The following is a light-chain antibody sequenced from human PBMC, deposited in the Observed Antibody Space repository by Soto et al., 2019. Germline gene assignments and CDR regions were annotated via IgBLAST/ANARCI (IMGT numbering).Light chain of an antibody. CDR3: SSYAGSSTFV. CDR1: SNDVGHYNL. Sequence: QSVLTQPASVSASPGQSIAISCTGSSNDVGHYNLVSWFQHHPGQAPKLIIYEVTERPSGVSSRFSGSKSGNTASLTISGLQAEDEGDYYCSSYAGSSTFVFGTGTKLTVL. J-gene: IGLJ2*01. CDR2: EVT. V-gene: IGLV2-23*02.